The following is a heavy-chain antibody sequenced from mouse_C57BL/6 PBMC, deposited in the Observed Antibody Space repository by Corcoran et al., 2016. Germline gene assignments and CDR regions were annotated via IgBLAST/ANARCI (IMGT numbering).Heavy chain of an antibody. CDR1: GYTFTDYY. CDR2: INPNNGGT. Sequence: EVQLQQSGPELVKPGASVKISCKASGYTFTDYYMNWVKQSHGKSLEWIGDINPNNGGTSYNQKFKGKATLTVDKSSSTAYMELRSLTSEDSAVYYCARRGEVPRDYWGQGTSVTVSA. J-gene: IGHJ4*01. V-gene: IGHV1-26*01. CDR3: ARRGEVPRDY.